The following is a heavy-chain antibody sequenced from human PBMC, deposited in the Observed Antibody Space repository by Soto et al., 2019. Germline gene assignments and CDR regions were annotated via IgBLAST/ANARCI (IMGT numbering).Heavy chain of an antibody. D-gene: IGHD3-16*01. V-gene: IGHV3-7*01. CDR1: GFTFSSYW. CDR3: AREPGGFDY. J-gene: IGHJ4*02. CDR2: IKQDGSEK. Sequence: GESLKISCAASGFTFSSYWMSWVRQAPGKGLEWVANIKQDGSEKYYVDSVKGRFTISRDNAKNSLYLQMNSLRAEDTAVYYCAREPGGFDYWGQGTLVTVSS.